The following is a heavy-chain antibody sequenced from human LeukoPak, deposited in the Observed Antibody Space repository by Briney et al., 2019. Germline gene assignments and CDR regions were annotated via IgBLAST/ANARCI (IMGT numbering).Heavy chain of an antibody. CDR2: INHSGST. CDR1: GGSFSGYY. D-gene: IGHD5-12*01. Sequence: PSETLSLTCAVHGGSFSGYYWSWIRQPPGKGLEWIGEINHSGSTNYNPSLKSRVTISVDTSKNQFSLKLSSVTAADTAVYYCARGKGQWLRSNWFDPWGQGTLVTVSS. V-gene: IGHV4-34*01. CDR3: ARGKGQWLRSNWFDP. J-gene: IGHJ5*02.